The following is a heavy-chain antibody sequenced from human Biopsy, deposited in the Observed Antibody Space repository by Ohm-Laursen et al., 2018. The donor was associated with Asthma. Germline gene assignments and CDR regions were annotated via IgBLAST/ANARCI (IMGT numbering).Heavy chain of an antibody. Sequence: SSLRLSCAASGFTLSSYVMHWVRQAPGKGLDWAALISFDPLNKQYADWVRGRFTVSRDSSKNTLYLQMNSLRADDTAVYYCARVPVAAAGPYYYGMDVWGQGTTVTVSS. CDR3: ARVPVAAAGPYYYGMDV. D-gene: IGHD6-13*01. V-gene: IGHV3-30*03. CDR1: GFTLSSYV. J-gene: IGHJ6*02. CDR2: ISFDPLNK.